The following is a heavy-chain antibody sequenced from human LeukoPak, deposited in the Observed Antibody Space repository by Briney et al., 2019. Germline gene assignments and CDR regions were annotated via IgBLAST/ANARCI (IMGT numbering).Heavy chain of an antibody. D-gene: IGHD6-13*01. Sequence: PSETLSLTCTVSGGSISSYYWSWIRQPPGKGLEWIGDIYYSGSTNYNPSLKSRVTISADTSKNQSSLKLSSVTAADAAVYYCARGGRSRSWSEGLFDYWGQGTLVTVSS. J-gene: IGHJ4*02. CDR3: ARGGRSRSWSEGLFDY. CDR2: IYYSGST. CDR1: GGSISSYY. V-gene: IGHV4-59*01.